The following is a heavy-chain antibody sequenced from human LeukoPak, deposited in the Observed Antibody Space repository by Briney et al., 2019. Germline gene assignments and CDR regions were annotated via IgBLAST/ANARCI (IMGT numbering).Heavy chain of an antibody. D-gene: IGHD6-13*01. CDR3: AAGAAAGTMGDY. J-gene: IGHJ4*02. CDR2: IVVGSVNT. Sequence: SVKVSCKASGFTFPSSAMQWVRQARGQRLEWIAWIVVGSVNTNYAQKFQERVTITRDMSTSTTYMELSSLRSEDTAVYYCAAGAAAGTMGDYWGQGTLVTVSS. V-gene: IGHV1-58*02. CDR1: GFTFPSSA.